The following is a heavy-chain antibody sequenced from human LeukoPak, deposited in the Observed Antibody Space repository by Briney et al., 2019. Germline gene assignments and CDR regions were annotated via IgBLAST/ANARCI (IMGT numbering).Heavy chain of an antibody. Sequence: GGSLRLPCAASGFTFSNAWMSWVRQAPGKGLEWVGRIKSKTDGGTTDYAAPVKGRFTISRDDSKNTLYLQMNSLKTEDTAVYYCTVGALQGAFDIWGQGTMVTVSS. CDR1: GFTFSNAW. V-gene: IGHV3-15*01. D-gene: IGHD1-26*01. CDR2: IKSKTDGGTT. J-gene: IGHJ3*02. CDR3: TVGALQGAFDI.